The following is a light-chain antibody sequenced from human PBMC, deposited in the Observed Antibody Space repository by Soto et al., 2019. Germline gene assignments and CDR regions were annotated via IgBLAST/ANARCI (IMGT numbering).Light chain of an antibody. J-gene: IGKJ1*01. CDR3: LPHNSYPRT. V-gene: IGKV1-17*03. CDR2: AAS. Sequence: DIQMTQSPSAMSASVGDRVTITCRARQGISNYLAWFQQKPGKVPNRLIYAASSLQSGVPSRFSGSGSGTEFTLPISSLQPEDFATYYCLPHNSYPRTFGQGTKLE. CDR1: QGISNY.